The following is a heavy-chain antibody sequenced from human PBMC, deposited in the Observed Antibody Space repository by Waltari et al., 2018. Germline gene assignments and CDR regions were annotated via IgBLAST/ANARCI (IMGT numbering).Heavy chain of an antibody. CDR2: ISYDGSKK. V-gene: IGHV3-30*01. J-gene: IGHJ4*02. CDR1: GFTFSSYA. Sequence: QVQLVESGGGVVQPGRSLRLSCAASGFTFSSYAMHWVRQAPGKGLEWVAVISYDGSKKYYADSVKGRFTISRDNSKNTLYLQMNSLRAEDTAVYYCARDDTNPYDSSGYYYAYWGQGTLVTVSS. D-gene: IGHD3-22*01. CDR3: ARDDTNPYDSSGYYYAY.